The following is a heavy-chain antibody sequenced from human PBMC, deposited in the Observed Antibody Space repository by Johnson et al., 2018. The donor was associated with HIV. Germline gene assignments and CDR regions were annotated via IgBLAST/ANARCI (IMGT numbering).Heavy chain of an antibody. J-gene: IGHJ3*02. CDR3: AKGQVARGPLDI. CDR2: IWYDGSND. CDR1: GFTFSSYG. V-gene: IGHV3-33*03. Sequence: QVQLVESGGGVVQPGRSLRLSCAASGFTFSSYGMHWVRQAPGKGLAWVAVIWYDGSNDYYADPVKGRFTIARDNSKNPLYLQMSSLRADDTAVYYCAKGQVARGPLDIWGQGTMVTVSS. D-gene: IGHD2-15*01.